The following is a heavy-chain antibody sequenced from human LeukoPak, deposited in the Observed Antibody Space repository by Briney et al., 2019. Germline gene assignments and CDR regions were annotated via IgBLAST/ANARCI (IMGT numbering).Heavy chain of an antibody. CDR1: GYTFTGYY. J-gene: IGHJ3*02. D-gene: IGHD4-23*01. CDR2: INPNSGGT. Sequence: ASVTVSCKASGYTFTGYYMHWVRQAPGQGLEWMGWINPNSGGTNYAQKFQGRVTITRDTSISTAYMELSRLRSDDTAVYYCARPTTVVTPVDAFDIWGQGTMVTVSS. CDR3: ARPTTVVTPVDAFDI. V-gene: IGHV1-2*02.